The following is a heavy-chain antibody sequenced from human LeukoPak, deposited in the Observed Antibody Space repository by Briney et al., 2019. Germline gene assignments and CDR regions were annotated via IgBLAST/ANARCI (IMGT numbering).Heavy chain of an antibody. Sequence: SETLSLTCAVYGGSFSGYYWSWIRQPPGKGLEWIGEINHSGSTNYNPSLKSRVTISVDTSKNQFSLKLSSVTAADTAVYYCALGYYYDSSGYQEPFDYWGQGTLVTVSS. J-gene: IGHJ4*02. CDR1: GGSFSGYY. CDR3: ALGYYYDSSGYQEPFDY. CDR2: INHSGST. V-gene: IGHV4-34*01. D-gene: IGHD3-22*01.